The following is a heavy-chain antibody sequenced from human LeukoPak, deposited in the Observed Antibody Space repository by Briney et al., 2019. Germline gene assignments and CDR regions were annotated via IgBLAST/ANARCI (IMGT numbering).Heavy chain of an antibody. Sequence: SETLSLTCTVSSGSISSSNFYWGWFRQPPGKGLEWIGTIFYSGSTYYNPSLKSRVTISVDTSENQFSLKLSSVTAAETAIYYCARSVFLMIDAYDFWGQGTLVAVSS. CDR1: SGSISSSNFY. V-gene: IGHV4-39*01. J-gene: IGHJ4*02. CDR2: IFYSGST. CDR3: ARSVFLMIDAYDF. D-gene: IGHD2-2*01.